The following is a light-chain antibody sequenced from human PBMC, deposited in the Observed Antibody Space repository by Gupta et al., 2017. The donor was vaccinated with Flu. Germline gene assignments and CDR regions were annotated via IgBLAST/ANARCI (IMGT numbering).Light chain of an antibody. Sequence: GSPGQSIAISCTGTSSSLVSWYQHHPGRVPKLMIYEVSKRPSGVSDRYSGSKSGNTASLTISGLQAEDEGDYYCFSHLYGSIWVFGGGTKLTVL. J-gene: IGLJ3*02. CDR2: EVS. V-gene: IGLV2-23*02. CDR1: SSSL. CDR3: FSHLYGSIWV.